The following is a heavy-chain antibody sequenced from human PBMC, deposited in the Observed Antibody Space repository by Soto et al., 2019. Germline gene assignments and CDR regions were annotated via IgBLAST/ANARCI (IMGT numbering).Heavy chain of an antibody. Sequence: DVQVVQSGGGLVQPGGPLKHSCAAAGFAFNDSAMHWVRQASGKGLEWVARVRSKTNNYATAYPVSVRGRFTVSRDDSMGTTYLQIKSLKTEDTAMYYCTNNFVWGQGVLVTVSS. V-gene: IGHV3-73*01. J-gene: IGHJ4*02. D-gene: IGHD2-15*01. CDR2: VRSKTNNYAT. CDR1: GFAFNDSA. CDR3: TNNFV.